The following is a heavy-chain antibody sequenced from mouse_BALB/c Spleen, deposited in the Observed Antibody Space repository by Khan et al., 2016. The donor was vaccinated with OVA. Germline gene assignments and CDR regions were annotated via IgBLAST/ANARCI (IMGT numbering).Heavy chain of an antibody. CDR1: GFTFSTYG. J-gene: IGHJ3*01. CDR2: VSTGGGYT. D-gene: IGHD1-1*01. Sequence: EVELVESGGDLVKPGGSLKLSCAASGFTFSTYGMSWVRQTPDKRLEWVATVSTGGGYTYYPDSVKGRFTISRDTAKNTLYLKMSSLKSEDTAMFYCARLAYYYDSEGCAYWGQGTLVTVSA. V-gene: IGHV5-6*01. CDR3: ARLAYYYDSEGCAY.